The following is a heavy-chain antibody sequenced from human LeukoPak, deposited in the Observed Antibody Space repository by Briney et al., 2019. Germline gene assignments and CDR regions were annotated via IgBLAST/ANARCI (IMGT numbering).Heavy chain of an antibody. CDR1: GGSISSYY. Sequence: PSETLSLTCTVSGGSISSYYWSWIRQPPGKRLEWIGYIYYSGSTNYNPSLKSRVTISVDTSKNQFSLKLSSVTAADTAVYYCARDRGQWLLNWFDPWGQGTLVTVSS. J-gene: IGHJ5*02. CDR3: ARDRGQWLLNWFDP. D-gene: IGHD6-19*01. CDR2: IYYSGST. V-gene: IGHV4-59*01.